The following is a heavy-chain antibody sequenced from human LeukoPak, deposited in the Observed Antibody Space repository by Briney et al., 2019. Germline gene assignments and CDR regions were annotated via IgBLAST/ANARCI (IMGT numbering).Heavy chain of an antibody. CDR3: ARVRLGVPAAEYYMDV. D-gene: IGHD2-2*01. V-gene: IGHV1-69*05. CDR1: GGTFSSYA. CDR2: IIPIFGTA. Sequence: SVKVSCKASGGTFSSYAISWVRQAPGQGLEWMGGIIPIFGTANYAQKFQGRVTITTDESTSTAYMELSGLRSEDTAVYYCARVRLGVPAAEYYMDVWGKGTTVTVSS. J-gene: IGHJ6*03.